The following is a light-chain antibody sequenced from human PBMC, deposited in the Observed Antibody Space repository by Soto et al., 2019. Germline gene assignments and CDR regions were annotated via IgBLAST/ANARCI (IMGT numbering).Light chain of an antibody. J-gene: IGKJ5*01. V-gene: IGKV3-20*01. CDR1: QSVSTN. CDR2: GAS. CDR3: QHYGRGSPIA. Sequence: EIVLTQSPGSLSLSRGEGATLSCRASQSVSTNVALYQQRPGQPPKLLIFGASSRATGIPARFSGSGSGTDFTLIINRLQPEDFALYFCQHYGRGSPIAFGLGTRLE.